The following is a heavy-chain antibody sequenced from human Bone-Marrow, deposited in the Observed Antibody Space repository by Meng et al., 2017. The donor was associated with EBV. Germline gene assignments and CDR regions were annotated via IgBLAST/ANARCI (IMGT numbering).Heavy chain of an antibody. CDR3: ARVALAVAGYFDY. CDR2: IYYSGST. D-gene: IGHD6-19*01. Sequence: QVQLQESGPGLVKSSETLPLTCTVSGGAGSSGSYYWSWIRQPPGKGLEWIGYIYYSGSTNYNPSLKSRVTISVDTSKNQFSLKLSSVTAADTAVYYCARVALAVAGYFDYWGQGALVTVSS. V-gene: IGHV4-61*01. CDR1: GGAGSSGSYY. J-gene: IGHJ4*02.